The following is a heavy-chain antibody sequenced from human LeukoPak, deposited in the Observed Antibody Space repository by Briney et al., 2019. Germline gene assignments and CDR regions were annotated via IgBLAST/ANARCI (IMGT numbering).Heavy chain of an antibody. D-gene: IGHD3-3*01. V-gene: IGHV3-23*01. CDR2: TSGSGGST. Sequence: GGSLRLSCAASGFTFSSYAMSWVRQAPGKGLEWVSATSGSGGSTYYADSVKGRFTISRDNSKNTLYLQMNSLRAEDTAVYYCAKSVRFLENYYYMDVWGKGTTVTVSS. CDR1: GFTFSSYA. J-gene: IGHJ6*03. CDR3: AKSVRFLENYYYMDV.